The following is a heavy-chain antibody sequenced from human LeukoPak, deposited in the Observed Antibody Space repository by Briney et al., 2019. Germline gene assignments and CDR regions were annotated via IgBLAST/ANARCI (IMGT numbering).Heavy chain of an antibody. Sequence: PGRSLRLSCAASGFTFSSYAMHWVRQAPGKGLEWVAVISYDGSNKYYAGSVKGRFTISRDNSKNTLYMQMNSLGAEDTAVYYCAATVPNWFDPWGQGTLVTVSS. V-gene: IGHV3-30-3*01. J-gene: IGHJ5*02. CDR3: AATVPNWFDP. CDR1: GFTFSSYA. D-gene: IGHD4-11*01. CDR2: ISYDGSNK.